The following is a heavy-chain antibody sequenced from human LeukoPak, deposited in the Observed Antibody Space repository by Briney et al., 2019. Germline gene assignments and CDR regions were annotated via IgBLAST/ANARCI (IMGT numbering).Heavy chain of an antibody. CDR1: GFTFSNHA. J-gene: IGHJ5*02. CDR3: LKDRSGYSSSWYGRWNWFDP. Sequence: GGSLRLSCSASGFTFSNHAMHWVRQAPGKGLEYVSAISSNGGSTYYADSVKGRFTISRDNSKNTLYLQMSSLRAEDTAVYYCLKDRSGYSSSWYGRWNWFDPWGQGTLVTVSS. CDR2: ISSNGGST. D-gene: IGHD6-13*01. V-gene: IGHV3-64D*06.